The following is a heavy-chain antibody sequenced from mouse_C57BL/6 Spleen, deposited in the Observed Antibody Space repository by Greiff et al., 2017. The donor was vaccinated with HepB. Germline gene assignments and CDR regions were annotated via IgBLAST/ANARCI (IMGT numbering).Heavy chain of an antibody. J-gene: IGHJ2*01. Sequence: EVQLQQSGPELVKPGASVKISCKASGYTFTDYYMNWVKQSHGKSLEWIGDINPNYGGTSYNQKFKGKATLTVDKSSSTAYMELRSLTSEDSAVYSCAIYYYASYYFDYWGQGTTLTVSS. V-gene: IGHV1-26*01. CDR1: GYTFTDYY. CDR3: AIYYYASYYFDY. CDR2: INPNYGGT. D-gene: IGHD1-1*01.